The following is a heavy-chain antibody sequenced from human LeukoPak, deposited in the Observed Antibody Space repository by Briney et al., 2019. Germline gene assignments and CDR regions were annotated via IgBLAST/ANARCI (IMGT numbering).Heavy chain of an antibody. CDR2: IYYSGST. V-gene: IGHV4-59*01. D-gene: IGHD6-19*01. CDR3: ARVAGYSSANVFDY. CDR1: GGSFSGYY. J-gene: IGHJ4*02. Sequence: SETLSLTCAVYGGSFSGYYWSWIRQPPGKGLEWIGYIYYSGSTNYNPSLKSRVTISVDTSKNQFSLKLSSVTAADTAVYYCARVAGYSSANVFDYWGQGTLVTVSS.